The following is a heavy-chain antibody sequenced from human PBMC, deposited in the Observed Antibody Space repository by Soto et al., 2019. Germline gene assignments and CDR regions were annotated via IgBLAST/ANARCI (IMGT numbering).Heavy chain of an antibody. CDR2: ISWNSGSI. CDR1: GFTFDDYA. Sequence: GGSLRLSCAASGFTFDDYAMHWVRQAPGKGLEWVSGISWNSGSIGYADSVKGRFTISRDNAKNSLYLQMNSLRAEDTALYYCAKNLCSGGSCYSPDAFDIWGQGTMVTVSS. V-gene: IGHV3-9*01. CDR3: AKNLCSGGSCYSPDAFDI. J-gene: IGHJ3*02. D-gene: IGHD2-15*01.